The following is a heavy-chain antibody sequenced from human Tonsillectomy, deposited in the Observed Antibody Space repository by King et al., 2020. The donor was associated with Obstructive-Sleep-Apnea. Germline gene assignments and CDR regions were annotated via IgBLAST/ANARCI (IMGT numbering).Heavy chain of an antibody. Sequence: VQLVESGGGLVQPGGSLRLSCAASGFTFSSYSMNWVRQAPGKGLEWVSYISSSSSTIYYADSVKGRFTISRDNAKNSLYLQMNSLRAEDTAVYYCARQSSGWYVGYFDYWGQGTLVTVSS. V-gene: IGHV3-48*04. D-gene: IGHD6-19*01. CDR3: ARQSSGWYVGYFDY. CDR2: ISSSSSTI. CDR1: GFTFSSYS. J-gene: IGHJ4*02.